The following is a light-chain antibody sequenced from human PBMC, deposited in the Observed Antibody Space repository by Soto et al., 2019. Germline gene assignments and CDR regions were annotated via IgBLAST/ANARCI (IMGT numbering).Light chain of an antibody. CDR1: QSISSW. CDR3: QQANSFPLT. Sequence: DIQMTQSPSTLSASIGDRVTITCRASQSISSWLAWYQQKPGKAPKLLIYAASSLQSGVPPRFSGSGSGTDFTLTISSLEPEDFATYYCQQANSFPLTFGGGTKVDIK. CDR2: AAS. V-gene: IGKV1-12*01. J-gene: IGKJ4*01.